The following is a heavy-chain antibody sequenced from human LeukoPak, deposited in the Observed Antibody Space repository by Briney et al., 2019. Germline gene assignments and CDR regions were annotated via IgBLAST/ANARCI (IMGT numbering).Heavy chain of an antibody. CDR3: AKDRVLRYFDWLFDLDY. Sequence: GGSLRFSCAASGFTFSSYGMHWVRQAPGKGLEWVAFIRYDGSNKYYADSVKGRFTISRDNSKNTLYLQMNSLRAEDTAVYYCAKDRVLRYFDWLFDLDYWGQGTLVTVSS. CDR2: IRYDGSNK. CDR1: GFTFSSYG. D-gene: IGHD3-9*01. J-gene: IGHJ4*02. V-gene: IGHV3-30*02.